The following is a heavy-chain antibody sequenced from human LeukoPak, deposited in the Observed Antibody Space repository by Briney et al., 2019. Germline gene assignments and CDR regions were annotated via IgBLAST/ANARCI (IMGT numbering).Heavy chain of an antibody. CDR2: IQEDGSDK. Sequence: GGSLRLSCAGSGFTFSDYWMTWVRQAPGKGLEWVANIQEDGSDKQYVDSVKGRFSISRDNAEHSLYLQMNNLRAEDTAVYYCAKDANYYGSGSPPLAYWGQGTLVTVSS. CDR1: GFTFSDYW. D-gene: IGHD3-10*01. CDR3: AKDANYYGSGSPPLAY. J-gene: IGHJ4*02. V-gene: IGHV3-7*03.